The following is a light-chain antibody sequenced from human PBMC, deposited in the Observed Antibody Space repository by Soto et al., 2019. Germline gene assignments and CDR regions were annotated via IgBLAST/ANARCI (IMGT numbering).Light chain of an antibody. Sequence: EIVLTQSPGTLSLSPGDGATLSCRASQSVSSTYLAWYQQKPGQAPRLLIYGASNRATGIPDRFRGSGSGTDFPLTISRLEPEYFAVYYCQQYGGSMTFGQGTRLEIE. CDR2: GAS. J-gene: IGKJ5*01. V-gene: IGKV3-20*01. CDR3: QQYGGSMT. CDR1: QSVSSTY.